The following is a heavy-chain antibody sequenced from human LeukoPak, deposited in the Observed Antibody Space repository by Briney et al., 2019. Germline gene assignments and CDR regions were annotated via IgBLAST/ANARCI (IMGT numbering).Heavy chain of an antibody. J-gene: IGHJ4*02. D-gene: IGHD1-26*01. CDR3: ARVRIVGATMPDY. Sequence: GASVKVSCKASGGTFSSYATSWVRQAPGQGLEWMGRIIPILGIANYAQKFQGRVTITADKSTSTAYMELSSLRSEDTAVYYCARVRIVGATMPDYWGQGTLVTVSS. V-gene: IGHV1-69*04. CDR1: GGTFSSYA. CDR2: IIPILGIA.